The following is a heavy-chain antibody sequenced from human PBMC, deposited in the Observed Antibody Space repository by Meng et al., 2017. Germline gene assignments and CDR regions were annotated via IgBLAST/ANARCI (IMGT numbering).Heavy chain of an antibody. V-gene: IGHV3-66*02. CDR2: IYSGGST. Sequence: GGSLRLSCAGSGFTVSSNYMSWVRQAPGKGLEWVSVIYSGGSTYYADSVKGRFTIYRDNSKNTLYLQMNSLRAEDTAVYYCASISRTRTHGMDVWGQGTTVTVSS. CDR3: ASISRTRTHGMDV. J-gene: IGHJ6*02. D-gene: IGHD1-1*01. CDR1: GFTVSSNY.